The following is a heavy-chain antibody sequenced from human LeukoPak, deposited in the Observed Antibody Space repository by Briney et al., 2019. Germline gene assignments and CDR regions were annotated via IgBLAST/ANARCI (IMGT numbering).Heavy chain of an antibody. J-gene: IGHJ4*02. CDR3: ARAQASWIQLWLGY. CDR2: IIPIFGTA. D-gene: IGHD5-18*01. V-gene: IGHV1-69*06. Sequence: ASVKVSCKASGGTFSSYAISWVRQAPGQGLEWMGGIIPIFGTANYAQKFQGRVTITADKSTSTAYMELSRLRSDDTAVYYCARAQASWIQLWLGYWGQGTLVTVSS. CDR1: GGTFSSYA.